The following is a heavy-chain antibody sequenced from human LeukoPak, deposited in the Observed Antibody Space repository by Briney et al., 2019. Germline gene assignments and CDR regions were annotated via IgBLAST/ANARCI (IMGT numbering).Heavy chain of an antibody. D-gene: IGHD3-3*01. CDR3: ARVHISNYYDFWSGAEGKVLDP. Sequence: ASVKVSCKASGYTFTGYYMHWVRQAPGQGLEWMGWINPNSGGTNYARKFQGRVTMTRDTSISTAYMELSRLRSDDTAVYYCARVHISNYYDFWSGAEGKVLDPWGQGTLVTVSS. V-gene: IGHV1-2*02. CDR2: INPNSGGT. J-gene: IGHJ5*02. CDR1: GYTFTGYY.